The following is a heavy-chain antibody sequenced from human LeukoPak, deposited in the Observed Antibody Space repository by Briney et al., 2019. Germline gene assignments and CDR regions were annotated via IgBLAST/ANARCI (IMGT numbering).Heavy chain of an antibody. V-gene: IGHV1-24*01. CDR1: GYTLTELS. J-gene: IGHJ3*02. D-gene: IGHD6-13*01. CDR3: ATATTAAGYAFDI. Sequence: GASVKVSCKVSGYTLTELSMHWVRQAPGKGLEWMGGFDPEDGETIYAQKFQGRVTMTEDTSTDTAYMEPSSLRSEDTAVYYCATATTAAGYAFDIWGQGTMVTASS. CDR2: FDPEDGET.